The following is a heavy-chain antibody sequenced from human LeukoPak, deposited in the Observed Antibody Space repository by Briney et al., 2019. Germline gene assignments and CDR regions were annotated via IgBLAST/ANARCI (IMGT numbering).Heavy chain of an antibody. Sequence: SQTLSLTCAVSGDSISSGGYSWSWIRQAPGKGLEWIGYIYHGGSAYYSPSLKSRVSISVDKSRNQFSLTLSSVTAADTAVYYCARVSGTYYYGMDVWGQGTTVTVSS. D-gene: IGHD1-1*01. V-gene: IGHV4-30-2*01. CDR2: IYHGGSA. CDR3: ARVSGTYYYGMDV. J-gene: IGHJ6*02. CDR1: GDSISSGGYS.